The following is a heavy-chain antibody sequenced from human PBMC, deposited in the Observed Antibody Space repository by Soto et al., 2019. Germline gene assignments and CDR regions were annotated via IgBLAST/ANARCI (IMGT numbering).Heavy chain of an antibody. CDR3: AHWGEPNWFDP. CDR1: GFSLSTSGVG. CDR2: IYWDDDK. Sequence: QITLKESGPTLVKPTQTLTLTCTFSGFSLSTSGVGVGWIRQPPGKALEWLALIYWDDDKRYSPSLKSRLTIPKDTSKNQVVLTMTHRDPVDTATYYCAHWGEPNWFDPWGQGTLVTVSS. D-gene: IGHD3-16*01. V-gene: IGHV2-5*02. J-gene: IGHJ5*02.